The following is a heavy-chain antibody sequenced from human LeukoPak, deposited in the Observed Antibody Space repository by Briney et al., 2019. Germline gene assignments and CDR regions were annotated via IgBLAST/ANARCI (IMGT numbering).Heavy chain of an antibody. J-gene: IGHJ3*02. CDR1: GGSISSSSYY. Sequence: SETLSLTCTVSGGSISSSSYYWGWIRQPPGKGLEWIGSIYYSGSTYYNPSLKSRVTISVDTSKNQFSLKLSSVTAADTAVYYCARQAARDIVVVPVVNGVFDIWGQGTMVTVSS. V-gene: IGHV4-39*01. CDR2: IYYSGST. CDR3: ARQAARDIVVVPVVNGVFDI. D-gene: IGHD2-2*01.